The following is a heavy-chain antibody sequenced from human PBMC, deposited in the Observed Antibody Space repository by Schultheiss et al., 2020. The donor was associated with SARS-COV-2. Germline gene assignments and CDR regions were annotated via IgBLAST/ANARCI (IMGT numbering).Heavy chain of an antibody. Sequence: GGSLRLSCAASGFTFSDYYMSWIRQAPGKGLEWVSSISSSSSYIYYADSVKGRFTISRDNAKNSLYLQMNSLRAEDTALYYCAREGYYGMDVWGQGTTVTVSS. J-gene: IGHJ6*02. CDR3: AREGYYGMDV. CDR2: ISSSSSYI. CDR1: GFTFSDYY. V-gene: IGHV3-11*05.